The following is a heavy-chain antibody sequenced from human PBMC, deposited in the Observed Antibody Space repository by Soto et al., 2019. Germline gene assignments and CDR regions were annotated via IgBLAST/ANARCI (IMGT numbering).Heavy chain of an antibody. Sequence: SLRLSCAASGFTSSSYAMHWVRQAPGKGLEWVAVISYDGSNKYYADSVKGRFTISRDNSKNTLYLQMNSLRAEDTAVYYCARDGHSSSYYGMDVWCQGTTVTVS. CDR3: ARDGHSSSYYGMDV. CDR1: GFTSSSYA. J-gene: IGHJ6*02. V-gene: IGHV3-30-3*01. D-gene: IGHD6-6*01. CDR2: ISYDGSNK.